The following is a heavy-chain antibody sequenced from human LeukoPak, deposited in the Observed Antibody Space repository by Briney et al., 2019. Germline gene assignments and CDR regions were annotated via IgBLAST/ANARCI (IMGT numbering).Heavy chain of an antibody. CDR2: INPNSGGT. V-gene: IGHV1-2*02. CDR1: GYTFTGYY. J-gene: IGHJ4*02. D-gene: IGHD3-10*01. Sequence: GASVKVSCKASGYTFTGYYMHWVRQAPGQGLEWMGWINPNSGGTNYAQKFQGRVTMTRDTSISTAYMELSRLRSDDTAVYYCARANTRTMVRGVPQPFDYWGQGTLVTVSS. CDR3: ARANTRTMVRGVPQPFDY.